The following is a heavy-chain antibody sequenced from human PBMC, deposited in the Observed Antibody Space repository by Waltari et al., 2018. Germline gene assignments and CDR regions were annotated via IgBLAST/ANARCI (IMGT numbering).Heavy chain of an antibody. CDR1: GGSISSGGYS. CDR2: IYHSGST. V-gene: IGHV4-30-2*01. D-gene: IGHD2-8*01. J-gene: IGHJ4*02. Sequence: QLQLQESGSGLVKPSQTLSLTCAVSGGSISSGGYSWSWIRQPPGKGLEWIGYIYHSGSTYYNPSLKSRVTISVDRSKNQFSLKLSSVTAADTAVYYCARGYCTNGVCYTGYFDYWGQGTLVTVSS. CDR3: ARGYCTNGVCYTGYFDY.